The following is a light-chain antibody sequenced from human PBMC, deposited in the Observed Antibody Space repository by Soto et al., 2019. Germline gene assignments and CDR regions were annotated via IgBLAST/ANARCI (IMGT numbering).Light chain of an antibody. V-gene: IGKV1-5*01. CDR1: QSISSW. Sequence: DIQMTQSPSTLSASVGDRVTITCWASQSISSWLAWYQQKPGKAPKLLIYDASSLESGVPSRFSGSGSGTEFTLTISCLQSEDFATYYCQQYYSFPQTFGQGTKVDIK. J-gene: IGKJ1*01. CDR2: DAS. CDR3: QQYYSFPQT.